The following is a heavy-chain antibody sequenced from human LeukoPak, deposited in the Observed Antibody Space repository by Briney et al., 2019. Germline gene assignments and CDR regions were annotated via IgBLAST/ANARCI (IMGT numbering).Heavy chain of an antibody. V-gene: IGHV1-18*01. CDR1: GYTFTSYG. J-gene: IGHJ5*02. CDR3: ARVDAMVRGVINWFDP. CDR2: ISPYNGNT. D-gene: IGHD3-10*01. Sequence: ASVKVSCKASGYTFTSYGFSWVRQAPGQGLEWMGWISPYNGNTNYAQKLQVRVTMTTDTSTSTAYMELRSLRSDDTAVYYCARVDAMVRGVINWFDPWGQGTLVTVSS.